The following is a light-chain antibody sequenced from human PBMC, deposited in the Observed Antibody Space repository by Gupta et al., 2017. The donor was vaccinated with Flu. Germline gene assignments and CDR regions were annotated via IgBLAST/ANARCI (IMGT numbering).Light chain of an antibody. Sequence: ETVLTQSPGTLSLSPGERATLSCRASESVPNNYLAWYQRKPGQAPRLLIYAAVNRGTGIPERFSGSGSGTDFTLTISRLEPEDFALYYCQQYGNAPPYTFGQGTKLEIK. J-gene: IGKJ2*01. CDR3: QQYGNAPPYT. CDR2: AAV. CDR1: ESVPNNY. V-gene: IGKV3-20*01.